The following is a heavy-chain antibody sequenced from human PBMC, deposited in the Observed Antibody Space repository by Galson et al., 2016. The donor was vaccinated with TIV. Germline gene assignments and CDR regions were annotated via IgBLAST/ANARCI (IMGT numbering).Heavy chain of an antibody. Sequence: QSGAEVKKPGDSLKISCKASGFNFTNYWIGWVRQMPGKGLEWMAIIYPGDSHSTYSPSFQGQVTISVDTSIRTAFLQWNSLKASDSGMYYCALVRGDSWGQGTLVTVSS. CDR1: GFNFTNYW. CDR3: ALVRGDS. J-gene: IGHJ4*02. D-gene: IGHD3-10*01. V-gene: IGHV5-51*03. CDR2: IYPGDSHS.